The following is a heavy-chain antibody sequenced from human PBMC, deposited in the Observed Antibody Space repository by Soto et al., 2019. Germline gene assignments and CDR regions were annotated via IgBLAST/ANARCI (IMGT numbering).Heavy chain of an antibody. CDR3: AREDMSGTYYFDY. D-gene: IGHD1-26*01. CDR2: MYYSGIT. J-gene: IGHJ4*02. CDR1: GAPVTSETHF. Sequence: PSETLSLTCTVSGAPVTSETHFWTWIRQAPGKGLEWIGYMYYSGITNLNTALKSRVTLSVDRSRNQFSLSLNSVTAADTAVYYCAREDMSGTYYFDYWGPGIQVTSPQ. V-gene: IGHV4-61*01.